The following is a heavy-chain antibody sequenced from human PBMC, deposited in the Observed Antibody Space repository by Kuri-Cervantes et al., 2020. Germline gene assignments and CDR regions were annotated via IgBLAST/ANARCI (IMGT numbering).Heavy chain of an antibody. Sequence: GESLKISCSASGFTFSSYSMNWVRQAPGKGLEWVSYISTSSSPIYYAVSVKGRFTISRDRAKNMLFLQMNSLGTDDTAVYYYVGANPPNDYWGQGTLVTVSS. V-gene: IGHV3-48*01. J-gene: IGHJ4*02. CDR1: GFTFSSYS. CDR3: VGANPPNDY. D-gene: IGHD2-8*01. CDR2: ISTSSSPI.